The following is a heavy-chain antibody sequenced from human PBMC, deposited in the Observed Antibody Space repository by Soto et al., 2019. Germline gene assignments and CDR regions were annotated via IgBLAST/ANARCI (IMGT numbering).Heavy chain of an antibody. V-gene: IGHV3-23*01. CDR1: GFTFSSYA. D-gene: IGHD3-16*01. J-gene: IGHJ3*02. CDR3: AKDQMTYLWGLDAFDI. CDR2: ISGSGGST. Sequence: GGSLRLSCAASGFTFSSYAMSWVRQAPGKGLEWVSAISGSGGSTYYADSVKGRFTISRDNSKNTLYLQMNSLRAEDTAVYYCAKDQMTYLWGLDAFDIWGQGTMVTVSS.